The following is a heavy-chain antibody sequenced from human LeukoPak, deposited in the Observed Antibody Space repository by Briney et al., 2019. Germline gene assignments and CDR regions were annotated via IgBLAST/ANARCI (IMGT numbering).Heavy chain of an antibody. V-gene: IGHV3-15*01. Sequence: GGSLRLSCAASGFTFNTAWMSWVRQAPGKGLEWVGRIKNNGDGGTTDYAAPVKGRFTISRDDSKNTLYLQMNSLKIEDTAVYYCTPHGFRDPDYWGRGALVTVSS. CDR2: IKNNGDGGTT. CDR3: TPHGFRDPDY. J-gene: IGHJ4*02. CDR1: GFTFNTAW. D-gene: IGHD3-10*01.